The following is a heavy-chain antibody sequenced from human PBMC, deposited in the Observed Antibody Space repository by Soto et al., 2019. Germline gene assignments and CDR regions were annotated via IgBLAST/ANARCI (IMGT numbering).Heavy chain of an antibody. D-gene: IGHD3-9*01. V-gene: IGHV4-30-4*01. CDR2: IYYSGST. Sequence: PSETLSLTCTVSGGSISSGDYYWSWIRQPPGKGLEWIGYIYYSGSTYYNPSLKSRVTISVDTSKNQFSLKLSSVTAADTAVYYCARVVPFDWPLRGTRCWFDPWGQGTLVTVSS. CDR1: GGSISSGDYY. J-gene: IGHJ5*02. CDR3: ARVVPFDWPLRGTRCWFDP.